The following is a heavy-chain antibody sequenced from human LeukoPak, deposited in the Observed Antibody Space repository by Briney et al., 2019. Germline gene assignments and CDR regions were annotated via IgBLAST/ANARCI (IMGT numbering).Heavy chain of an antibody. CDR3: ASSSGWYRGYYFDY. CDR1: GFPFSSYA. D-gene: IGHD6-19*01. V-gene: IGHV3-23*01. J-gene: IGHJ4*02. Sequence: PGGSLGLSCAASGFPFSSYAMSWVRQAPGKGLAWVSVISNSGENTYYADSVKGRFTISRDNSKNTVYLQMNSLRAEDTAVYYCASSSGWYRGYYFDYWGQGTLVTVSS. CDR2: ISNSGENT.